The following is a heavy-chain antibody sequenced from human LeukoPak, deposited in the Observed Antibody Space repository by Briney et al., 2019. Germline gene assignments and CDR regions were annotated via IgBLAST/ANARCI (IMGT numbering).Heavy chain of an antibody. CDR1: GFTFSGYG. J-gene: IGHJ4*02. V-gene: IGHV3-33*01. D-gene: IGHD3-16*02. CDR3: TRDMELSLSY. CDR2: IWYDGSNK. Sequence: GGSLRLSCAASGFTFSGYGMHWVRQAPGKGLEWVAVIWYDGSNKYYADSVKGRFTISRDNSKNTLYLQMNSLRAEDTAVYYCTRDMELSLSYWGQGTLLTVSS.